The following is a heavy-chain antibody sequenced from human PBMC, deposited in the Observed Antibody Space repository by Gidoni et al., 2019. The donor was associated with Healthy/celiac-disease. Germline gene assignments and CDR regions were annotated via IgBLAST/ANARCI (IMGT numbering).Heavy chain of an antibody. J-gene: IGHJ6*02. V-gene: IGHV4-59*01. CDR2: IYYSGST. D-gene: IGHD3-10*01. CDR3: ARGRDGDYYYYGMDV. Sequence: QVQLQESGPGLVKPSETLSLTCTVSGGSISSYYWSWIRQPPGKGLEWIGYIYYSGSTNYNPSLKSRVTISVDTSKNQFSLKLSSVTAADTAVYYCARGRDGDYYYYGMDVWGQGTTVTVSS. CDR1: GGSISSYY.